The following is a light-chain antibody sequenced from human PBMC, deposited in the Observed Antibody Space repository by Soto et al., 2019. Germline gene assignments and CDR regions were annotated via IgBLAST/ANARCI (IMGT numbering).Light chain of an antibody. CDR1: QSISSN. J-gene: IGKJ2*01. CDR3: QQYNDWPPSYT. V-gene: IGKV3-15*01. CDR2: GVS. Sequence: EIVMTQSPATLSVSPGESATLSCRASQSISSNLAWYQQKPGQAPRLLIYGVSTRATGIPARFSGSGSGTEFTLTISSLQSEDFALYFCQQYNDWPPSYTFGQGTKLEIK.